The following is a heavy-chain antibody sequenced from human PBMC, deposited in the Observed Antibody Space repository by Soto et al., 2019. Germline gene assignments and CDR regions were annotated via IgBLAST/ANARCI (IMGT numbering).Heavy chain of an antibody. Sequence: QVQLVQSGAEVKKPGSSVKISCKASGGTFRTNAFSWVRQAPGQGLEWMGGIIPIFPTPDYAQKFQGRVTXTXDXXTPTTYMELSSLRSEDTATYYCARDKDRQQLGGNYYYIMDVWGQGTTVTVSS. V-gene: IGHV1-69*05. CDR3: ARDKDRQQLGGNYYYIMDV. CDR2: IIPIFPTP. CDR1: GGTFRTNA. D-gene: IGHD3-3*02. J-gene: IGHJ6*02.